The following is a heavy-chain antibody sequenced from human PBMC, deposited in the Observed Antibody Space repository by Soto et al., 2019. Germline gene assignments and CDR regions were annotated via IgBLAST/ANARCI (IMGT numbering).Heavy chain of an antibody. D-gene: IGHD2-8*01. Sequence: EVQLLESGGGLVQPGGSLRLPCAASGFTFSSYGMTWVRQAPGKGLEWVSAISGSGDRTYYADSVKGRFTISRDNSKNTVYLQMNTLRAEDTAVYYCGRGLGLYAIIPAYWGQGILVTVSS. CDR1: GFTFSSYG. CDR2: ISGSGDRT. CDR3: GRGLGLYAIIPAY. V-gene: IGHV3-23*01. J-gene: IGHJ4*02.